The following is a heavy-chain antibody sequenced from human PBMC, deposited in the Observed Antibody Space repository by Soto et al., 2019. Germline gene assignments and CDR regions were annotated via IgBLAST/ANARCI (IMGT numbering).Heavy chain of an antibody. D-gene: IGHD2-15*01. Sequence: DVQLLESGGGLIQPEGSLRLSCAASGFTFSSYAMGWVRQGPGKGLEWVAVVSIGGSTHYADSVRGRFTISRDNSKNTLSLQMNCLTAEDTAVYFCAKRRGAGGHFAYWGQGALVTVSS. V-gene: IGHV3-23*01. J-gene: IGHJ4*02. CDR2: VSIGGST. CDR1: GFTFSSYA. CDR3: AKRRGAGGHFAY.